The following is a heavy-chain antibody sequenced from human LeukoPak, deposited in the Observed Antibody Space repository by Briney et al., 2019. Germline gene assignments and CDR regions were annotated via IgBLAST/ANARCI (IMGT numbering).Heavy chain of an antibody. J-gene: IGHJ6*03. V-gene: IGHV3-21*01. CDR3: AYTSGYDFSSYYYYYMDV. D-gene: IGHD5-12*01. CDR1: GFTFSSYS. Sequence: GGSLRLSCAASGFTFSSYSMNWVRQAPGKGLEWVSSISSGSSYIYYADSVKGRFTVSRDNAKNSLYLQMNSLSAEDTAVYYCAYTSGYDFSSYYYYYMDVWGKGTTVTVS. CDR2: ISSGSSYI.